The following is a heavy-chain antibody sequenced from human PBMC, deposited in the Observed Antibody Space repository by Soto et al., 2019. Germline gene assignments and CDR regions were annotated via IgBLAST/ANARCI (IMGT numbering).Heavy chain of an antibody. CDR2: IYYSGTT. J-gene: IGHJ4*02. CDR1: GGSVRSGSYY. D-gene: IGHD4-17*01. CDR3: ARVEDYGDYFDY. Sequence: QVQLQESGPGLVKPSETLSLTCTVSGGSVRSGSYYWRWIRQPPGKGLEWIGYIYYSGTTNYNPSLKRRVTISVATSKNQFSLKLSSVTASDTAVYYCARVEDYGDYFDYWGKGTLVTVSS. V-gene: IGHV4-61*01.